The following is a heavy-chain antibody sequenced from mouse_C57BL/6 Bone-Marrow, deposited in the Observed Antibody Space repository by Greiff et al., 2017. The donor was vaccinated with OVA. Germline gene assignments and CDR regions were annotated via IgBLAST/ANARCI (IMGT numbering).Heavy chain of an antibody. J-gene: IGHJ4*01. CDR3: ARLGGCDYDAMDY. CDR1: GFTFTDYY. V-gene: IGHV7-3*01. Sequence: EVKLVESGGGLVQPGGSLRLSCAASGFTFTDYYMSWVRQPPGKALEWLGFIRYKANGYTTEYSASVKGRFTISRDNSQNILYLQMNALRAEDSASYCCARLGGCDYDAMDYWGQGTSVTVSS. CDR2: IRYKANGYTT.